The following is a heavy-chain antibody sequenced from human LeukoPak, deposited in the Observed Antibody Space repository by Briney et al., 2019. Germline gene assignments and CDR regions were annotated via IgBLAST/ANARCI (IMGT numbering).Heavy chain of an antibody. J-gene: IGHJ4*02. CDR1: GGSISSGDYY. Sequence: SETLSLTCTVSGGSISSGDYYWSWIRQPPGKGLEWIGYIYYSGSTYYNPSLKSRVTISVNTSKNQFSLKLSSVTAADTAVYYCARVVRYYFDYWGQGTLVTVSS. CDR2: IYYSGST. CDR3: ARVVRYYFDY. V-gene: IGHV4-30-4*08. D-gene: IGHD3-10*01.